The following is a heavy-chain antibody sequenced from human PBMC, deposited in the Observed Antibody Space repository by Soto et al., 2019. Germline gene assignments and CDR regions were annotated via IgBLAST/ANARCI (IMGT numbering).Heavy chain of an antibody. J-gene: IGHJ5*01. CDR3: ARDPSEGRVGNWFES. V-gene: IGHV3-21*06. CDR2: ISSSTSYV. CDR1: GFTFSRYG. Sequence: EVQLVESGGGLVKPGGSLRLSCAASGFTFSRYGMNWLRQAPGKGLEWVASISSSTSYVYYPDSVKGRFSTSRDNAKNMLYLEMYALRSEDTAIYYCARDPSEGRVGNWFESWGQGTLVTVSS.